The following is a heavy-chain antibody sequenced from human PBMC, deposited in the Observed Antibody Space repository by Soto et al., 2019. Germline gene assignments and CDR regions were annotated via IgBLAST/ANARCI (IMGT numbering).Heavy chain of an antibody. V-gene: IGHV3-33*01. Sequence: GGSLRLSCAASGFTFSSYGMHWVRQAPGKGLEWVAVIWNDVSNKYYADSVKGRFTISRDNSKNTLYIQMNSLRAEDTAVYYCARDYYESSGYYYLAYWGQGTLVTVS. D-gene: IGHD3-22*01. CDR1: GFTFSSYG. CDR2: IWNDVSNK. CDR3: ARDYYESSGYYYLAY. J-gene: IGHJ4*02.